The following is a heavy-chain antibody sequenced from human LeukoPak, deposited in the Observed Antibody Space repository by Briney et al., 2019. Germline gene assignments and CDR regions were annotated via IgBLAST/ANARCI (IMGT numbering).Heavy chain of an antibody. Sequence: SETLSLTCTVSGGSVSSGSYYWSWIRQPPGKGLEWIGYIYYSGSTYYNPSLKSRVTISVDTSKNQFSLKLSSVTAADTAVYYCARDRGGYDFRYFDLWGRGTLVTVSS. CDR2: IYYSGST. J-gene: IGHJ2*01. D-gene: IGHD5-12*01. V-gene: IGHV4-61*01. CDR1: GGSVSSGSYY. CDR3: ARDRGGYDFRYFDL.